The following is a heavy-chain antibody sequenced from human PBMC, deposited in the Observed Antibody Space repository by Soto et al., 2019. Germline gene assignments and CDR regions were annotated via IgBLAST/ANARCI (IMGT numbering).Heavy chain of an antibody. V-gene: IGHV2-5*02. CDR2: IYWDDDK. J-gene: IGHJ4*02. CDR3: AHVNLRYLDWLLPN. Sequence: QITLKESGPTLVKPTETLTLTCTFSGFSLNSSGVGVGWIRQPPGKALEWLALIYWDDDKRYSPILKSRLTITKDTSKNQVALTMTNMDPADTATYYCAHVNLRYLDWLLPNWGQGILVTVSS. D-gene: IGHD3-9*01. CDR1: GFSLNSSGVG.